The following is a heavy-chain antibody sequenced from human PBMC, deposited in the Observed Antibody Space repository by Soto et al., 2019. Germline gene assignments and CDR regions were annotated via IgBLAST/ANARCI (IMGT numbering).Heavy chain of an antibody. CDR1: GFTFSNYY. D-gene: IGHD2-2*01. V-gene: IGHV3-11*01. CDR3: ARDKCTRCYETSFDY. J-gene: IGHJ4*02. CDR2: ITSGSAV. Sequence: QVQLVESGGGLVKPGGSLRLSCVASGFTFSNYYMSWIRQAPGKGLEWVSYITSGSAVHYADSLKGRFTISRDNAKNSLYLQMNSLRAEDTAVYYCARDKCTRCYETSFDYWGQGSLVTVSS.